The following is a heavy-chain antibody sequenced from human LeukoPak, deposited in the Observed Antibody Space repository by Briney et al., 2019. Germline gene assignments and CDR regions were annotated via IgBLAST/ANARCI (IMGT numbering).Heavy chain of an antibody. D-gene: IGHD4-17*01. CDR2: IYHSGST. CDR1: GGSIRSYY. V-gene: IGHV4-59*01. CDR3: ARKRSDYGDSDYFDS. Sequence: SQTLSLTCSVAGGSIRSYYWSWIRQPPGRGLEWIGYIYHSGSTNYNPSLKSRVTISVDTSKNQFSLKLSSLTAADTAVYYCARKRSDYGDSDYFDSWGQGTLVSVSS. J-gene: IGHJ4*02.